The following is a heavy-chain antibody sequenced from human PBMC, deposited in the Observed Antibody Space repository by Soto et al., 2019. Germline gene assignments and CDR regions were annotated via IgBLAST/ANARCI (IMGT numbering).Heavy chain of an antibody. D-gene: IGHD2-21*02. CDR2: ITITGDTT. CDR1: GFIFTTSD. V-gene: IGHV3-23*04. Sequence: EVQLVESEGGLVQPGGSLRLSCEASGFIFTTSDMSWVRQAPGKGLEWISSITITGDTTHYADSVKGRFTISRDNSRNTGYLQKNSPRGGAPAVYYGAKGGGGDHGYWGQGTLVAVSS. J-gene: IGHJ4*02. CDR3: AKGGGGDHGY.